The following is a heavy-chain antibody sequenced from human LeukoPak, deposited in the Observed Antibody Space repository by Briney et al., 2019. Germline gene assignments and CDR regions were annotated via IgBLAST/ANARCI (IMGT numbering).Heavy chain of an antibody. Sequence: SVKVSCKASGGTFSSYAISWVRQAPGQGLEWMGRIIPILGIANSAQKFRGRVTITADKSTSTAYMELSSLRSEDTAVYYCARGIRYFDWLSGYWGQGTLVTVSS. V-gene: IGHV1-69*04. CDR3: ARGIRYFDWLSGY. D-gene: IGHD3-9*01. J-gene: IGHJ4*02. CDR1: GGTFSSYA. CDR2: IIPILGIA.